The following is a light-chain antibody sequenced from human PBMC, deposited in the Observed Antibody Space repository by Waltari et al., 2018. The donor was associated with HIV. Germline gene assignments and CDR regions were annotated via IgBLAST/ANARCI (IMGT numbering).Light chain of an antibody. CDR1: QSISSW. CDR2: KAS. CDR3: QQYNSYSPVT. V-gene: IGKV1-5*03. Sequence: DIQMTQSPSTLSASVGDRVTITCRASQSISSWLAWYHQKPGKAPKRLIYKASSLESGVPSRFSCSGSGTEFTLTISSLQPDDFATYYCQQYNSYSPVTFGQGTKVEIK. J-gene: IGKJ1*01.